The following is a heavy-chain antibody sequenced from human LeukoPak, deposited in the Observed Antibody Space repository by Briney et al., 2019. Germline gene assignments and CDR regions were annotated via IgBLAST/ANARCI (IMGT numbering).Heavy chain of an antibody. Sequence: AASVTVSFMVSGYTLTELSMHWVRQAPGKGLEWMGGFDPEDGETIYAQKFQGRVTMTEDTSTDTAYMELSSLRSEDTTVYYCATLSSGDFDYWGQGTLVTVSS. D-gene: IGHD3-22*01. CDR2: FDPEDGET. V-gene: IGHV1-24*01. CDR1: GYTLTELS. J-gene: IGHJ4*02. CDR3: ATLSSGDFDY.